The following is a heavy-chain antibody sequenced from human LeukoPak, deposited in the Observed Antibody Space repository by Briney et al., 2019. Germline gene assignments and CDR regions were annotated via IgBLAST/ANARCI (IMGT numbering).Heavy chain of an antibody. V-gene: IGHV3-30-3*01. CDR1: GFTFSSYA. Sequence: PGGSLRLSCAAPGFTFSSYAMHWVRQAPGKGLEWVAVISYDGSNKYYADSVKGRFTISRDNSKNTLYLQMNSLRAEDTAVYYCARGPKAAAGRGDAFDIWGQGTMVTVSS. D-gene: IGHD6-13*01. J-gene: IGHJ3*02. CDR3: ARGPKAAAGRGDAFDI. CDR2: ISYDGSNK.